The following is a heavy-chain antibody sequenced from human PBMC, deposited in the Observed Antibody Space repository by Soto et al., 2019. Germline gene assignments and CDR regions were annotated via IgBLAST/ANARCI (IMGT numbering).Heavy chain of an antibody. V-gene: IGHV4-4*07. CDR2: IYTSGST. D-gene: IGHD6-13*01. CDR3: ARLSISWYYFDY. CDR1: GGPINNYY. J-gene: IGHJ4*02. Sequence: SETLSLTCTVSGGPINNYYWSWIRQPAGKGLEWLGRIYTSGSTNYNPSLKSRLSMSIDKSKNHFSLRLTSVTAADTAVYYCARLSISWYYFDYWGPGTLVTVSS.